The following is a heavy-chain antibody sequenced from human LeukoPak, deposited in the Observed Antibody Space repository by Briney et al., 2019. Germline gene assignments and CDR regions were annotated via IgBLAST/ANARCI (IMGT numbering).Heavy chain of an antibody. CDR1: GGSISSGGYS. CDR3: ARGAVTDRRIDY. CDR2: IYHSGST. J-gene: IGHJ4*02. V-gene: IGHV4-30-2*01. D-gene: IGHD4-11*01. Sequence: SETLSLTCAVSGGSISSGGYSWSWIRQPPGKGVEWIGYIYHSGSTYYNPSLKSRVTISVDRSKNQFSLKLSSVTAADTAVYYCARGAVTDRRIDYWGQGTLVTVSS.